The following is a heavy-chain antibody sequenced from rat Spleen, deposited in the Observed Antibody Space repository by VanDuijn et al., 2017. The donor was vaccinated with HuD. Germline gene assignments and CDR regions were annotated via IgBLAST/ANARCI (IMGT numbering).Heavy chain of an antibody. CDR1: GFTFSSFP. CDR3: TRDRILRSTGFDY. V-gene: IGHV5-46*01. Sequence: EVQLVESGGGLVQPGRSLKLSCAASGFTFSSFPMAWVRQAPTKGLEWVATISSNGGDTYYRDSVRGRFTISRDNAKNTLYLQMNSLRSEDTATYYCTRDRILRSTGFDYWGQGVMVTVSS. J-gene: IGHJ2*01. CDR2: ISSNGGDT. D-gene: IGHD1-6*01.